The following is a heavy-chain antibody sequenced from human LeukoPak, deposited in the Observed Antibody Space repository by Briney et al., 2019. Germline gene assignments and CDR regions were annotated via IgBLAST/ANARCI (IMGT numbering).Heavy chain of an antibody. CDR2: MNPNSGNT. D-gene: IGHD3-22*01. CDR1: GYTFTSYD. Sequence: ASVKVSCKASGYTFTSYDINWVRQATGQGLEWMGWMNPNSGNTGYAQKFQGRVTMTRNTSISTAYMELSSLRPEDTAVYYCARASRITMIVVAIGQYYFDYWGQGTLVTVSS. CDR3: ARASRITMIVVAIGQYYFDY. J-gene: IGHJ4*02. V-gene: IGHV1-8*01.